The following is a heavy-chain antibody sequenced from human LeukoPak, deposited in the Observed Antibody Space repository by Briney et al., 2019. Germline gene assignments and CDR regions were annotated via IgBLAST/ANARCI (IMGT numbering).Heavy chain of an antibody. CDR2: ISGSGGST. Sequence: GGLRLSCPASGFTFSNYAMSWVRQAPGKGLGWVSAISGSGGSTYYAGSLKGRFTISRDNSKNTLYLQMNTLRAEDTAIYYCAKSYGGNSAFDYWGQGTLVTVSS. CDR3: AKSYGGNSAFDY. CDR1: GFTFSNYA. D-gene: IGHD4-23*01. V-gene: IGHV3-23*01. J-gene: IGHJ4*02.